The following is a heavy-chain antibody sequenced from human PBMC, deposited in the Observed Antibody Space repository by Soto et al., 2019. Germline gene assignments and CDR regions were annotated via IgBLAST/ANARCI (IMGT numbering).Heavy chain of an antibody. CDR1: GYTFTSYA. Sequence: QVQLVQSGAEVKKPGASVKVSCKASGYTFTSYAMHWVRQAPGQRLEWMGWINAGNGNTKYSQKFQGRVTITRDTSVSTAYMELSSLRSEDTAVYYCARASGWYVALDYWGQGTLVTVSS. CDR3: ARASGWYVALDY. CDR2: INAGNGNT. D-gene: IGHD6-19*01. J-gene: IGHJ4*02. V-gene: IGHV1-3*01.